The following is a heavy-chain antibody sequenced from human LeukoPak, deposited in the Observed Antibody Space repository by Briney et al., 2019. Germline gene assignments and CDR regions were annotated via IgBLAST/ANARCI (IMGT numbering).Heavy chain of an antibody. J-gene: IGHJ4*02. V-gene: IGHV3-23*01. CDR3: ARFRTWGDKAFDY. D-gene: IGHD2-21*02. Sequence: QPGGSLRLSCAASGFTFSNYAMSWVRQAPGKGLEWVSTISNSGAGTYYADSVKGRFTISRDNSKDTLYLQMNSLRAEDTAVYYCARFRTWGDKAFDYWGQGTLVTVSS. CDR1: GFTFSNYA. CDR2: ISNSGAGT.